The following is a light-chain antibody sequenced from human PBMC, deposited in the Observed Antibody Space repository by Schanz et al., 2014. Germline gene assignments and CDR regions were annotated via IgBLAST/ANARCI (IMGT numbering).Light chain of an antibody. CDR3: QRYNTYSPLFT. CDR2: SAE. Sequence: AIQMTQSPASLSASLGDRVTISCRARQDIRKDLGWYQQKPGQAPKLLIYSAETLQRGVPSRFSGSGYGTDFTLTISSLQPDDFATYYCQRYNTYSPLFTFGPGTRVDIK. CDR1: QDIRKD. J-gene: IGKJ3*01. V-gene: IGKV1-6*01.